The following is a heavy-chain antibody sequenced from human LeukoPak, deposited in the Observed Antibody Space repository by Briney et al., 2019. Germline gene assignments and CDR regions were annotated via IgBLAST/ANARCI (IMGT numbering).Heavy chain of an antibody. CDR3: AKQRGGYTYGTRDH. Sequence: GESLKISCKGSGYSFMTYWIGWVRQMPGKGLEWMGIIYPGDSDTRYSPSFEGQVTISADKSISTAYLQWSSLKASDTAVYYCAKQRGGYTYGTRDHWGQGTLVTVSS. J-gene: IGHJ4*02. CDR1: GYSFMTYW. V-gene: IGHV5-51*01. CDR2: IYPGDSDT. D-gene: IGHD5-18*01.